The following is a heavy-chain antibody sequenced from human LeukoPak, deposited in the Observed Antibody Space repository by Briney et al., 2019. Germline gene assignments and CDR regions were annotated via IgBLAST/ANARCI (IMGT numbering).Heavy chain of an antibody. J-gene: IGHJ6*02. Sequence: SVKVSCKASGGTFSSYAISWVRQAPGQGLEWMGRIIPILGIANYAQKFQGRVTITADKSTSTAYMELSSLRSEDTAVYYCARDAMGDFWSGDQYGMDVWGQGTTVTVSS. D-gene: IGHD3-3*01. V-gene: IGHV1-69*04. CDR2: IIPILGIA. CDR1: GGTFSSYA. CDR3: ARDAMGDFWSGDQYGMDV.